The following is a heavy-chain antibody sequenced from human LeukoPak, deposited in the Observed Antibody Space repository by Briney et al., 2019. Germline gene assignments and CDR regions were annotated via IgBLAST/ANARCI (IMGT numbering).Heavy chain of an antibody. J-gene: IGHJ4*02. CDR2: IYHSGNT. CDR1: GGSISSGYY. V-gene: IGHV4-38-2*02. D-gene: IGHD2-2*01. CDR3: ASLWWAEVVPAAIIGAFGY. Sequence: RSSETLSLTCTVSGGSISSGYYWGWIRQPPGKGLEWIGSIYHSGNTYYNPSLKSRVTISVDTSKNQFSLKLSSVTAADTAVYYCASLWWAEVVPAAIIGAFGYWGQGTLVTVSS.